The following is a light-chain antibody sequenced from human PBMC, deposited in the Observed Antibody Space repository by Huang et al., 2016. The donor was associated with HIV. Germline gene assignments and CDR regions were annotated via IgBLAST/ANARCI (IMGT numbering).Light chain of an antibody. Sequence: DIQMTKSPSSLSASVGDRVTITCRASQGIGNSLAWYQQKPEKAPRLLLYATSTLESGVPSRFSGSGSGTHYTLTINTLQPEDIASYYCQQYHSLPWTFGQGTKVEIK. V-gene: IGKV1-NL1*01. CDR2: ATS. CDR1: QGIGNS. CDR3: QQYHSLPWT. J-gene: IGKJ1*01.